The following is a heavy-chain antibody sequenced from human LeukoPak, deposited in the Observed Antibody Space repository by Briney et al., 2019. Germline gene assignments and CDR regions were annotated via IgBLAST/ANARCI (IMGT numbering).Heavy chain of an antibody. Sequence: GGSLRLSCAASGFTFSSYGMLGVRQAPGKGLEWVAVISYDGSNKYYADSVKGRFTISRDNSKNTLYLQMNSLRAEDTAVYYCAKDRQWLVFIDYWGQGTLVTVSS. CDR1: GFTFSSYG. V-gene: IGHV3-30*18. CDR2: ISYDGSNK. D-gene: IGHD6-19*01. J-gene: IGHJ4*02. CDR3: AKDRQWLVFIDY.